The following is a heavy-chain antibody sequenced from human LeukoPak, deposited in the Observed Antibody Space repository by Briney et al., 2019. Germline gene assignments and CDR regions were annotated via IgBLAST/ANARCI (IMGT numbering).Heavy chain of an antibody. CDR2: ISGSGGST. CDR3: AKVFWSGYYRDYYYYMDV. Sequence: PGGSLRLSRAASGFTFSSYAMSWVRQAPGKGLEWVSAISGSGGSTYYADSVKGRFTISRDNSKNTLYLQMNSLRAEDTAVYYCAKVFWSGYYRDYYYYMDVWGKGTTVTVSS. V-gene: IGHV3-23*01. J-gene: IGHJ6*03. CDR1: GFTFSSYA. D-gene: IGHD3-3*01.